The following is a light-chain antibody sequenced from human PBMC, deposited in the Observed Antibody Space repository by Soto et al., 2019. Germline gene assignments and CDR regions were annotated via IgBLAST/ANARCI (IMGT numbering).Light chain of an antibody. J-gene: IGLJ2*01. Sequence: QSALTQPASVSGSPGQSITISCTGTSSDVGGYNYVSWYQQHPGKAPKLMIYEVSNRPSGVSNRFSGSKSGNTASLTISGRQAEDGADYYCSSYTSSSTLVVFGGGTKVTVL. CDR2: EVS. CDR1: SSDVGGYNY. V-gene: IGLV2-14*01. CDR3: SSYTSSSTLVV.